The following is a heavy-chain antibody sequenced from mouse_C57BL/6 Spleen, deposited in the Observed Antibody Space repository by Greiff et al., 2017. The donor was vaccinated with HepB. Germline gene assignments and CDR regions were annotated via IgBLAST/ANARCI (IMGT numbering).Heavy chain of an antibody. V-gene: IGHV1-61*01. CDR3: ARGTVAGYWYFDV. J-gene: IGHJ1*03. D-gene: IGHD1-1*01. Sequence: QVHVKQPGAELVRPGSSVKLSCKASGYTFTSYWMDWVKQRPGQGLEWIGNIYPSDSETHYNQKFKDKATLTVDKSSSTAYMQLSSLTSEDSAVYYCARGTVAGYWYFDVWGTGTTVTVSS. CDR1: GYTFTSYW. CDR2: IYPSDSET.